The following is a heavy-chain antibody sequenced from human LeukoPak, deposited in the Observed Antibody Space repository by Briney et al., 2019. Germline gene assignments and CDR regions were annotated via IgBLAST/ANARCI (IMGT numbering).Heavy chain of an antibody. CDR2: MNPNSGNT. CDR3: ARKNVAAAGRNWFDL. V-gene: IGHV1-8*01. J-gene: IGHJ5*02. D-gene: IGHD6-13*01. CDR1: GYTFTSYD. Sequence: ASVTVSCKASGYTFTSYDINWVREATGLGLEGMGWMNPNSGNTGYAQKFQGRVTMTRNTSISTAYMELSSLRSEDTAVYYCARKNVAAAGRNWFDLWGQGTLVTVSS.